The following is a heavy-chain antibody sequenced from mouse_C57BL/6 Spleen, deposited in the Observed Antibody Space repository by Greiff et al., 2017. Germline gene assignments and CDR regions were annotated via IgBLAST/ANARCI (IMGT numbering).Heavy chain of an antibody. CDR3: ARRDYGSSYWYFDV. D-gene: IGHD1-1*01. J-gene: IGHJ1*03. CDR2: IHPNSGST. V-gene: IGHV1-64*01. CDR1: GYTFTSYW. Sequence: QVQLQQPGAELVKPGASVKLSCKASGYTFTSYWMHWVKPRPGQGLEWIGMIHPNSGSTNYNEQFKSKATLTVDKSSSTAYMQLSSLTSEDSAVYYCARRDYGSSYWYFDVWGTVTTVTVSS.